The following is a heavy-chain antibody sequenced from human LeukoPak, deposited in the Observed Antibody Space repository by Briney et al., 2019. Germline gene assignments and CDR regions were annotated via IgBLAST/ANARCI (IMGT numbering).Heavy chain of an antibody. CDR1: GFTFSSYA. J-gene: IGHJ4*02. Sequence: GGSLRLSCAASGFTFSSYAMSWVRQAPGKGLEWVSAISGSGGSTYYADSVKGRFTISRDNSKNTLYLQMNSLRAEDTSVYYCAKDVRYCSGGSCYWGQGTLVTVSS. V-gene: IGHV3-23*01. D-gene: IGHD2-15*01. CDR2: ISGSGGST. CDR3: AKDVRYCSGGSCY.